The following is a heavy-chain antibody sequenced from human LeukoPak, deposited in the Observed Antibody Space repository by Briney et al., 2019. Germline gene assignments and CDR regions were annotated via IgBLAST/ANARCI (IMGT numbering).Heavy chain of an antibody. D-gene: IGHD1-26*01. Sequence: SETLSLTCTVSGGSISGYYWSWIRQPPGQGLGWIAYIHSNRYTNYNPSLKSRVTISVDTSKNQFSLKVTSVTAADTAMYYCTKREGPMSGSYDYFDPWGQGTLVTVS. CDR2: IHSNRYT. V-gene: IGHV4-4*09. CDR1: GGSISGYY. J-gene: IGHJ5*02. CDR3: TKREGPMSGSYDYFDP.